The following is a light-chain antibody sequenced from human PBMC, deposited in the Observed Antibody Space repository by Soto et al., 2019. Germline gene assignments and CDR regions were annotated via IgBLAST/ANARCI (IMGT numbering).Light chain of an antibody. CDR3: SSYTSSSTL. V-gene: IGLV2-14*01. CDR2: DVS. CDR1: SSDVGGYNY. J-gene: IGLJ2*01. Sequence: QSALTQPASVSGSPGQSITISCTGTSSDVGGYNYVSWYQQHPGKAPKLMIYDVSNWPSGVSNRFSGSKSDNTASLTISGLQAEDEADYYCSSYTSSSTLFGGGTKLTVL.